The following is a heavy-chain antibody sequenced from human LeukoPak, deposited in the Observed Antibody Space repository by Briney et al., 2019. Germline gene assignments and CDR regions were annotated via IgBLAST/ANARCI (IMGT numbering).Heavy chain of an antibody. CDR1: GYSFTSYW. J-gene: IGHJ6*03. CDR2: IYPGDSDT. CDR3: ARHVGYYYYYMDV. V-gene: IGHV5-51*01. Sequence: GESLKISCKGSGYSFTSYWIGWVRQMPGKGLEWMGIIYPGDSDTRYSPSFQGQVTISADKPISTAYLQWSSLKASDTAMYYCARHVGYYYYYMDVWGKGTTVTVSS.